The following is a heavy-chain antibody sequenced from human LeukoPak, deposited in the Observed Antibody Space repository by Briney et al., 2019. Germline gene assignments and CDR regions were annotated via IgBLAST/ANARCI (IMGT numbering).Heavy chain of an antibody. Sequence: GGSLRLSCAASGFTVSSNYMSWVRQAPGKGLEWVSVIYSGGGTYYADSVKGRFTISRHNSKNTLYLQMNSLRAEDTAVYYCACGDCYSNHESPFDYWGQGTLVTVSS. J-gene: IGHJ4*02. CDR1: GFTVSSNY. CDR2: IYSGGGT. CDR3: ACGDCYSNHESPFDY. V-gene: IGHV3-53*04. D-gene: IGHD2-21*02.